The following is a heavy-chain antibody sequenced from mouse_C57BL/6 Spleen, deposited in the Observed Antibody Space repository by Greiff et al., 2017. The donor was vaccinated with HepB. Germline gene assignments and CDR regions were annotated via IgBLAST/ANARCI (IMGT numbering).Heavy chain of an antibody. J-gene: IGHJ4*01. Sequence: VQLQQPGAELVKPGASVKMSCKASGYTFTSYWITWVKQRPGQGLEWIGDIYPGSGSTNYNEKFKSKATLTVDTSSSTAYMQLSSLTSEDSAVYYCARGGWLLRGYYAMDYWGQGTSVTVSS. CDR2: IYPGSGST. CDR3: ARGGWLLRGYYAMDY. D-gene: IGHD2-3*01. V-gene: IGHV1-55*01. CDR1: GYTFTSYW.